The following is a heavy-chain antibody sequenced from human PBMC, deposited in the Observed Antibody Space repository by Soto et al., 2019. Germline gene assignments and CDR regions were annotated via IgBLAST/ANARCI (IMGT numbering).Heavy chain of an antibody. CDR1: GSIFSGSE. CDR2: IVSRLNNYAT. V-gene: IGHV3-73*01. CDR3: TIYNILTGYRFAY. Sequence: EVQLVESGGTLVPPGGSLKLSCEGSGSIFSGSEMHWVRQASGKGLEWIGRIVSRLNNYATVYAASMRGRFTISRDDSITTAYLQMHSLKTVDTAMYYCTIYNILTGYRFAYWGRGSLVTVSS. J-gene: IGHJ4*02. D-gene: IGHD3-9*01.